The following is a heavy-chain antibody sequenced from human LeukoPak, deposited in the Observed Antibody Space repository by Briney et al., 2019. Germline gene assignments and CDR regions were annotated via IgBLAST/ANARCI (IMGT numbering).Heavy chain of an antibody. V-gene: IGHV3-23*01. CDR2: ISGSGSGGST. CDR1: GYTFTSYA. D-gene: IGHD1-14*01. J-gene: IGHJ4*02. Sequence: GASVKVSCKASGYTFTSYAMSWVRQAPGKGLEWVSGISGSGSGGSTYYADSVKGRFTISRDNSKNTLYLQMNSLRAEDTAVYYCAKSGLNRFDYWGQGTLVTVSS. CDR3: AKSGLNRFDY.